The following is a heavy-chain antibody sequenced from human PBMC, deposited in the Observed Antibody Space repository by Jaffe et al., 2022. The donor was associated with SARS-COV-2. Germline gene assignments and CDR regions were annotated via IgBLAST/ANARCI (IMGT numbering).Heavy chain of an antibody. Sequence: QVQLVQSGAEVKKPGSSVKVSCKASGGTFSSYAISWVRQAPGQGLEWMGGIIPIFGTANYAQKFQGRVTITADESTSTAYMELSSLRSEDTAVYYCAREGNHYDILTGHRPGAFDIWGQGTMVTVSS. CDR2: IIPIFGTA. CDR3: AREGNHYDILTGHRPGAFDI. CDR1: GGTFSSYA. D-gene: IGHD3-9*01. J-gene: IGHJ3*02. V-gene: IGHV1-69*01.